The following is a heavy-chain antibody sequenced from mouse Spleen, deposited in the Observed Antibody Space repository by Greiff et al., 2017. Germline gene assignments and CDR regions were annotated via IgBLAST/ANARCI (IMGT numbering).Heavy chain of an antibody. Sequence: EVQRVESGGGLVQPGGSLRLSCATSGFTFTDYYMSWVRQPPGKALEWLGFIRNKANGYTTEYSASVKGRFTISRDNSQSILYLQMNTLRAEDSATYYCAREGDGYYLGQGTTLTVSS. J-gene: IGHJ2*01. V-gene: IGHV7-3*02. CDR1: GFTFTDYY. CDR2: IRNKANGYTT. CDR3: AREGDGYY. D-gene: IGHD2-3*01.